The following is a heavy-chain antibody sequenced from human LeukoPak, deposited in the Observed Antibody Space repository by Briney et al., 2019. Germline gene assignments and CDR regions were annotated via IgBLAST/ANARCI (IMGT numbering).Heavy chain of an antibody. CDR3: ATATFYVTSGYFSS. CDR2: ISGDKSHI. J-gene: IGHJ5*02. Sequence: GGSLRLSCVGSGFTFSTPWIHWVRQAPGQGLVWVSGISGDKSHIAYADPVKGRFTISRDNAKNTLHLQMNSLRDEDTAVYYCATATFYVTSGYFSSWGQGTLVTVSS. V-gene: IGHV3-74*01. D-gene: IGHD3-22*01. CDR1: GFTFSTPW.